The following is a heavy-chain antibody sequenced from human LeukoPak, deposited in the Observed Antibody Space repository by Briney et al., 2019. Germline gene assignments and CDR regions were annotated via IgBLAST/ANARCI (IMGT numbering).Heavy chain of an antibody. J-gene: IGHJ3*02. CDR1: GYTFTSYD. V-gene: IGHV1-8*01. Sequence: ASVTVSCKASGYTFTSYDINWERQAPGQGLEWMGWMNPNSGNTGYAQKLQGRVTMTRNTSISTAYMELSSLRSEDTAVYYCARARRRYCSGGSCYSGDAFDIWGQGTMVTVSS. CDR3: ARARRRYCSGGSCYSGDAFDI. CDR2: MNPNSGNT. D-gene: IGHD2-15*01.